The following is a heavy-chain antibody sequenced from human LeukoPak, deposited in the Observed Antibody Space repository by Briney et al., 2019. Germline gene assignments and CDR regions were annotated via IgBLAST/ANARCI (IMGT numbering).Heavy chain of an antibody. CDR1: GFTFSNYA. CDR3: AKAPAYCSGGTCYDY. V-gene: IGHV3-23*01. J-gene: IGHJ4*02. D-gene: IGHD2-15*01. Sequence: GGSLRLSCAASGFTFSNYAMSWVRQAPGKGLEWDSLISGSGGSTYNADSVKGRFTISRDDSKNTLYLQMKSLRADDTAVYYCAKAPAYCSGGTCYDYWEQGSLVTVSS. CDR2: ISGSGGST.